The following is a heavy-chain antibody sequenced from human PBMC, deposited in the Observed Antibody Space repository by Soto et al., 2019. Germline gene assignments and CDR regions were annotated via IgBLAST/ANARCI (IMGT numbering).Heavy chain of an antibody. CDR2: MNPNSGNT. D-gene: IGHD6-6*01. Sequence: QVQLVQSGAEVKKPGASVKVSCKASGYTFTSYDINWVRQATGQGLEWMGWMNPNSGNTGYAQKFQGRVTMTRNTSISTAYMELSSLRSEDTAVYYCARGGKKRAARHSVPFDYWGQGTLVTVSS. CDR3: ARGGKKRAARHSVPFDY. CDR1: GYTFTSYD. V-gene: IGHV1-8*01. J-gene: IGHJ4*02.